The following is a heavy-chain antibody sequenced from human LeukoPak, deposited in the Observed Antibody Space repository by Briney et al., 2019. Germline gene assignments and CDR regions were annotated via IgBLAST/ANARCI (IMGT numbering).Heavy chain of an antibody. Sequence: GASVKVSCKASGGTFSSYAISWVRQAPGQGLEWMGRIIPILGIANYAQKFQGRVTITADKSTSTAYVELSSLRSEDTAVYYCARSPPGIAVAGTVVLDYWGQGTLVTVSS. CDR3: ARSPPGIAVAGTVVLDY. J-gene: IGHJ4*02. CDR2: IIPILGIA. V-gene: IGHV1-69*04. D-gene: IGHD6-19*01. CDR1: GGTFSSYA.